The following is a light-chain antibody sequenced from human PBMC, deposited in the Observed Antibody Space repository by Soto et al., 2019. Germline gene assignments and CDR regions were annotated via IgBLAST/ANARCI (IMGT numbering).Light chain of an antibody. CDR3: QQYNSFPIT. J-gene: IGKJ5*01. Sequence: DSQMTQSPSTLSASLGDRVTITCRASQSISSWLAWYQQKPGKAPKLLLYEASTSESGVPSRFSGSGSGTEFTLTISSLQPDDFATYYCQQYNSFPITFGQGTRLEIK. V-gene: IGKV1-5*03. CDR2: EAS. CDR1: QSISSW.